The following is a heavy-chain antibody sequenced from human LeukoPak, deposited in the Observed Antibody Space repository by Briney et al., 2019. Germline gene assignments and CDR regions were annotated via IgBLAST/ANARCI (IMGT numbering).Heavy chain of an antibody. D-gene: IGHD4-17*01. CDR2: VVSSGDTT. J-gene: IGHJ4*02. CDR1: GFTFNNYA. V-gene: IGHV3-23*01. CDR3: AKFGFWVRGDYDFNY. Sequence: PGGSLRLSCAASGFTFNNYAMSWVRQVPGEGLEWVSSVVSSGDTTLYADSVKGRFTISIDNSKNTLYLQMNSLRAEDTAIYYCAKFGFWVRGDYDFNYWGQGTLVTVSS.